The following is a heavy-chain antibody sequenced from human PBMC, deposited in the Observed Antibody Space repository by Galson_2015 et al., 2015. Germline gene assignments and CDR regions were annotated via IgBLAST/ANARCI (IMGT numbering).Heavy chain of an antibody. Sequence: SLRLSCAASGFTFSSYGMHWVRQAPGKGLEWVAVISYDENYKYYADSVKGRFTISRDTSKNTLYLQMNSLRVEDTAVYYCARDQTVGPTSGYYYGMDVWGQGSTVTVPS. CDR3: ARDQTVGPTSGYYYGMDV. CDR1: GFTFSSYG. CDR2: ISYDENYK. D-gene: IGHD1-26*01. J-gene: IGHJ6*02. V-gene: IGHV3-30*03.